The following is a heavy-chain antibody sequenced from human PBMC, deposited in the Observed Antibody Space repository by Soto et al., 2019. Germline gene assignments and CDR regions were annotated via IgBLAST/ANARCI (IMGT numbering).Heavy chain of an antibody. V-gene: IGHV1-69*04. CDR2: IIPILGIA. CDR3: ARDYGDYVFAFDY. CDR1: GGTFSSYT. D-gene: IGHD4-17*01. J-gene: IGHJ4*02. Sequence: SVKVSCKASGGTFSSYTISWVRQAPGQGLEWMGRIIPILGIANYAQKFQGRVTITADKSTSTAYMELSSLRSEDTAVYYCARDYGDYVFAFDYWGQGTLVTVSS.